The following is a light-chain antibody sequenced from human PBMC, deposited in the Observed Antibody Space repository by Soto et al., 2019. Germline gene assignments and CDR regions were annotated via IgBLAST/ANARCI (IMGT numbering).Light chain of an antibody. Sequence: VLTQSPGPLPXSPXDRATLSCRVSQSVSSSYLAWYQQKPGQAPRLLIYGASSRATGIPDRFSGSGSGTDFTLTISRLEPEDFAVYYCQQYGSSPRTFGQGTKVDIK. CDR1: QSVSSSY. CDR3: QQYGSSPRT. J-gene: IGKJ1*01. CDR2: GAS. V-gene: IGKV3-20*01.